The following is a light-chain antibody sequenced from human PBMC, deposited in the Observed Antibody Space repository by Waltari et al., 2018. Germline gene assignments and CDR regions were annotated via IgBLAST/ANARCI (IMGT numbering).Light chain of an antibody. CDR3: MQARQTPCT. V-gene: IGKV2-28*01. J-gene: IGKJ1*01. CDR2: LVS. Sequence: DIVMTQSPLSLSVTPGEPASISCRSSQSLLHSSGNTFLDWYLQKRGQSPQLLVYLVSNGASGVPARVSGSGSGTDVTLKSSRVEAEDVGVYCCMQARQTPCTFGQGTKVEIK. CDR1: QSLLHSSGNTF.